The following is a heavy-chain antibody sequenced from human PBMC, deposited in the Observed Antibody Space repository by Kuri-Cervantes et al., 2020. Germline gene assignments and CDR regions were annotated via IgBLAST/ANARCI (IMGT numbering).Heavy chain of an antibody. D-gene: IGHD6-13*01. CDR2: ISSSSSYI. Sequence: GGSLRLSCAASGFTFSSYSMNWVRQAPGKGLEWVSSISSSSSYIYYADSVKGRSTISRDNAKNSLYLQMNSLTYEDTAVYYCARAPRGSSWPSFDYCGQGTLVTVSS. CDR3: ARAPRGSSWPSFDY. J-gene: IGHJ4*02. V-gene: IGHV3-21*01. CDR1: GFTFSSYS.